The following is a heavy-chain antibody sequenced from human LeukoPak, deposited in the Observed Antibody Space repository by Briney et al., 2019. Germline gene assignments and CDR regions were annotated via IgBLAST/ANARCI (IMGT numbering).Heavy chain of an antibody. CDR1: GGTFSSYA. D-gene: IGHD3-3*01. CDR3: ARDNFWSGPFDY. J-gene: IGHJ4*02. V-gene: IGHV1-69*05. Sequence: LGASVKVSCKASGGTFSSYAISWVRQAPGQGLEWMGGIIPIFGTANYAQKFQGRVTITTDESTSTAYMELSSLRSEDTAVYYCARDNFWSGPFDYWGQGTLVTVSS. CDR2: IIPIFGTA.